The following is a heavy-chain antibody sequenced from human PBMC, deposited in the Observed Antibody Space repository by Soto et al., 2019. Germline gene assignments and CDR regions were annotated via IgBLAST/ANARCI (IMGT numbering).Heavy chain of an antibody. Sequence: QGQLQQSGPGLVKPSQTLSLTCAISGDSVSSDITSWNWIRQSPSRGLEWLGRTYYRSKWFHDYAVSLKSRITINPDTSKNQLALEFNSMTPEDTAVYYCARGNALDVWGQGTVVTVSS. J-gene: IGHJ3*01. CDR3: ARGNALDV. V-gene: IGHV6-1*01. D-gene: IGHD3-10*01. CDR2: TYYRSKWFH. CDR1: GDSVSSDITS.